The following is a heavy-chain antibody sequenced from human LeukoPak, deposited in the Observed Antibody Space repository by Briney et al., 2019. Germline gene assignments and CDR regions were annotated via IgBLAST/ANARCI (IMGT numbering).Heavy chain of an antibody. J-gene: IGHJ4*02. CDR2: FDPEDGET. CDR3: ATGEGGSGYYLPFDY. CDR1: GYTLTELS. Sequence: ASVKVSCKVSGYTLTELSMHWVRQAPGKGLEWMGGFDPEDGETIYAQKFQGRVTMTEDTSTDTAYMELSSLRSEDTAVYYCATGEGGSGYYLPFDYWGQGTLVTVPS. V-gene: IGHV1-24*01. D-gene: IGHD3-22*01.